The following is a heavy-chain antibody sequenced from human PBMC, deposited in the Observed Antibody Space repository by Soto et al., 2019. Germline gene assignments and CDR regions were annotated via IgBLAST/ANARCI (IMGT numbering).Heavy chain of an antibody. Sequence: SGPTLVNPTQTLTLTCAFSGFSLSTSGMCVSWIRQPPGKALEWLALIDWDDDKYYSTSLKTRLTISKDASKNQVVLTMTNMDPVDTATYYCARIPAGTTAYYYYGMDVWGQGTTVTVSS. V-gene: IGHV2-70*01. CDR2: IDWDDDK. D-gene: IGHD1-7*01. CDR1: GFSLSTSGMC. CDR3: ARIPAGTTAYYYYGMDV. J-gene: IGHJ6*02.